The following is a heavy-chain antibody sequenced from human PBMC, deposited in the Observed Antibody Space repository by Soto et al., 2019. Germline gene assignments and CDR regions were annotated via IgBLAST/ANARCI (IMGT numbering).Heavy chain of an antibody. Sequence: PGESLKISCKGSGYSFTSYWINWVRQMPGKGLEWMGRIDPSDSYINYSPSFQGHVTISADKSISTAYLQWSSLKALDTAMYYCARLQVVMELNGMDVWGQGTTVTVSS. D-gene: IGHD2-15*01. CDR2: IDPSDSYI. J-gene: IGHJ6*02. CDR1: GYSFTSYW. CDR3: ARLQVVMELNGMDV. V-gene: IGHV5-10-1*01.